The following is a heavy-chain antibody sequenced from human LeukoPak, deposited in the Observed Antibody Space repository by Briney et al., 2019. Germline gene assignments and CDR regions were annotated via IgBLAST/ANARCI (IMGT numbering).Heavy chain of an antibody. CDR2: IWYDGSNK. V-gene: IGHV3-33*01. D-gene: IGHD6-13*01. J-gene: IGHJ4*02. CDR1: GFTFSSYG. CDR3: ARGDSSSWSPFDY. Sequence: GGFLRLSCAASGFTFSSYGMHWVRQAPGKGLEWVAVIWYDGSNKYYADSVKGRFTISRDNSKNTLYLQMNSLRAEDTAVYYCARGDSSSWSPFDYWGQGTLVPVSS.